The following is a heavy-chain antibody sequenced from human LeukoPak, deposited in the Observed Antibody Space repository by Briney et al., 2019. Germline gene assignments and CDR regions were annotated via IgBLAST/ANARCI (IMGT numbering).Heavy chain of an antibody. J-gene: IGHJ4*02. CDR3: ARVSGYCSTTSCRGIEY. Sequence: SVTLSLTCSVSGGSISGYYWSWIRQPPGKGLEWMGYIHYSGSTNYNPSLKSRVTISVDTSKNQFSLKLSSVTAAATAVYYCARVSGYCSTTSCRGIEYWGQGTLVTVS. V-gene: IGHV4-59*01. CDR1: GGSISGYY. CDR2: IHYSGST. D-gene: IGHD2-2*01.